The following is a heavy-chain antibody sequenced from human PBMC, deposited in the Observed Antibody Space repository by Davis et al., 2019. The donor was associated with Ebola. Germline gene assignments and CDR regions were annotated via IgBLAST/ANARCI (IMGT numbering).Heavy chain of an antibody. J-gene: IGHJ4*02. V-gene: IGHV1-3*01. CDR3: VRERSAMANYFDY. Sequence: AASVKVSCKASGYTFASYAMHWVRQAPGQRLEWMGWINAGNGNTKYSQKFQGRVTITRDTSATTAYMELSSLTSEDTAIYFCVRERSAMANYFDYWGRGTLVTVSS. CDR2: INAGNGNT. CDR1: GYTFASYA. D-gene: IGHD5-18*01.